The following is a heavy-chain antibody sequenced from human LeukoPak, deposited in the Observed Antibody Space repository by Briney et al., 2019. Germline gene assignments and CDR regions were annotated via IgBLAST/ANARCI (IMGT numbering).Heavy chain of an antibody. J-gene: IGHJ1*01. Sequence: PGGSLRLSCAASGFTVSSNYMSWVRQAPGKGLEWVSVIYSGGSTYYADSVKGRFTISRDNSKNTLYLQMNSLRAEDTAVYYCAKDFCSSTSCAWLFQHWGQGTLVTVSS. CDR3: AKDFCSSTSCAWLFQH. D-gene: IGHD2-2*01. V-gene: IGHV3-66*01. CDR2: IYSGGST. CDR1: GFTVSSNY.